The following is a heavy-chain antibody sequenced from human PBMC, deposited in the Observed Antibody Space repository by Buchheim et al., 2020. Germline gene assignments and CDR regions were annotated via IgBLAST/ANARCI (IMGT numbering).Heavy chain of an antibody. D-gene: IGHD3-16*01. V-gene: IGHV3-30*18. CDR3: AKSLRPNMITFGGDVDYYYYYGMDV. CDR1: GFTFSSYG. Sequence: QVQLVESGGGVVQPGRSLRLSCAASGFTFSSYGMHWVRQAPGKGLEWVAVISYDGSNKYYADSVKGRFTISRDNSKNTLYLQMNSLRAEDTAVYYCAKSLRPNMITFGGDVDYYYYYGMDVWGQGTT. CDR2: ISYDGSNK. J-gene: IGHJ6*02.